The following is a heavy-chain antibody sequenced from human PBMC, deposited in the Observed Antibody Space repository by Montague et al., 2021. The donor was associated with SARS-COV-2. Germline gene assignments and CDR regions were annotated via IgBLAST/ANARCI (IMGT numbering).Heavy chain of an antibody. V-gene: IGHV3-7*03. J-gene: IGHJ5*02. CDR2: ISQDGSEK. CDR3: ARVPRFLWFGELLVDWFDP. Sequence: SLRLSCAASGFTFSRYWMSWVRQAPGKGLEWVANISQDGSEKYYVDSVKGRFTISRDNAKNSLYLQINSLRAEDTAVYYCARVPRFLWFGELLVDWFDPWGRGTLVTVSS. CDR1: GFTFSRYW. D-gene: IGHD3-10*01.